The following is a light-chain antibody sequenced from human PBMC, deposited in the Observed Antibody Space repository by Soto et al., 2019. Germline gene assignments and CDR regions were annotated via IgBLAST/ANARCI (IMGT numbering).Light chain of an antibody. CDR2: GNS. J-gene: IGLJ2*01. CDR1: SSNIGAGYD. CDR3: QSYDSSLSSSV. V-gene: IGLV1-40*01. Sequence: QSVLTQPPSVSGVPGQRVTISCTGSSSNIGAGYDVHWYQQLPGTAPKLLIYGNSNRPSGVPDRFSGSKSGTSASLAITGLQAEDEADYYCQSYDSSLSSSVFGGGTTLTVL.